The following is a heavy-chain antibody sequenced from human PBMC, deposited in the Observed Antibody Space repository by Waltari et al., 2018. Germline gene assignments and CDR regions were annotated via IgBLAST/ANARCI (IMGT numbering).Heavy chain of an antibody. Sequence: QVRLRESGPGLVKPSETLSLTCAVSGASVASAAHYWGWIRPSPERGREWMGTRYFTGTTHYNPSLRSRVTISADTSRDQFSLRVNSVTAADTAVYYCAGTDLHTKIAFDSWGQGTQVTVSA. V-gene: IGHV4-39*01. J-gene: IGHJ4*02. CDR3: AGTDLHTKIAFDS. CDR2: RYFTGTT. CDR1: GASVASAAHY. D-gene: IGHD2-21*01.